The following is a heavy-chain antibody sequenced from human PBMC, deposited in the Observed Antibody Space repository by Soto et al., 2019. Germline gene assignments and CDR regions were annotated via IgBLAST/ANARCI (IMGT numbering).Heavy chain of an antibody. CDR1: GYSFTTYG. CDR2: ISTWNGDR. Sequence: QVQLVQSGVEVKKPGASVEVSCKASGYSFTTYGISWVRQAPGRGLEWMGWISTWNGDRIYAQKSQGRVTMTTGTDTTTAKMERRSRTADGTAVYYGTRHTGVGADGSATNGMDVWGQGTTVTVTS. D-gene: IGHD3-10*01. J-gene: IGHJ6*02. CDR3: TRHTGVGADGSATNGMDV. V-gene: IGHV1-18*01.